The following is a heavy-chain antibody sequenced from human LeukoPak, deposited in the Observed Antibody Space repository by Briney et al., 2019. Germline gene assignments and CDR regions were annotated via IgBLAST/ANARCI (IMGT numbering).Heavy chain of an antibody. Sequence: GGSLRLSCATSGFTFSTYAMSWVRQPPGKGLEWVSALNHGGGSTYYADSVRGRFTISRDNSKNTLYLQISSLRVEDTAVYYCAKTGRDYGDFFYFDYWGQGTLVTVSS. CDR1: GFTFSTYA. CDR2: LNHGGGST. V-gene: IGHV3-23*01. CDR3: AKTGRDYGDFFYFDY. J-gene: IGHJ4*02. D-gene: IGHD4-17*01.